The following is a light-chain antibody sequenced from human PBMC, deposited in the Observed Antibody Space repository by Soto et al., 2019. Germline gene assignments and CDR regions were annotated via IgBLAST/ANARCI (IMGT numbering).Light chain of an antibody. J-gene: IGKJ1*01. V-gene: IGKV3-20*01. CDR3: QQYGTSPRT. Sequence: EIVLTQSPGTLSLSQGETATLSCRASQTIGRNYLAWYQQKPGQAPRLLIYGASSRATGIPDRFSGSGSGTDFTLTISRLEPEDFAVYYCQQYGTSPRTFGQGTKVDTK. CDR2: GAS. CDR1: QTIGRNY.